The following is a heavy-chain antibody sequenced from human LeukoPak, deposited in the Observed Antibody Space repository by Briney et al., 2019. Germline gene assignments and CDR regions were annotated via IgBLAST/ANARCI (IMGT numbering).Heavy chain of an antibody. V-gene: IGHV3-66*01. J-gene: IGHJ5*02. CDR2: IYSGGST. Sequence: GGSLRLSCAASGFTVSSNYMSWVRQAPGKGLEWVSVIYSGGSTYYADSVKGRFTISRDNSKNTLYLQMNSLRAEDTAVYYCARDAGSGSYNWFGPWGQGTLVTVSS. CDR1: GFTVSSNY. CDR3: ARDAGSGSYNWFGP. D-gene: IGHD3-10*01.